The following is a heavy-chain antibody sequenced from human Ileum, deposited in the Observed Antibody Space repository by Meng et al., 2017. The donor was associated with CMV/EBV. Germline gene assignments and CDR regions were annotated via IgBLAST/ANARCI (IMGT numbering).Heavy chain of an antibody. CDR1: GDSVSTNNVA. CDR2: TAYRSKWDY. D-gene: IGHD6-6*01. CDR3: ARESELLRFDH. V-gene: IGHV6-1*01. Sequence: HRQHAVPGLGKPPQTLSLTCDISGDSVSTNNVAWNWIRQSPLRGLEWLGRTAYRSKWDYEYSVSVKSRITISPDTSKNQFSLQLRSVTPEDTAVYYCARESELLRFDHWGQGTLVTVSS. J-gene: IGHJ4*02.